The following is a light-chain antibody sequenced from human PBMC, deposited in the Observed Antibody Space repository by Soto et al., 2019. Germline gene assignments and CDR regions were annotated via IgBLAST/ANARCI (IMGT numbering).Light chain of an antibody. V-gene: IGKV3-11*01. CDR2: ATS. Sequence: EVVLKQSPATLSLSPGEGATLSFRASQRSGNYLAWYQQKPGQAPRLLSYATSNRATGIPARFSGSGSGTDFTLTISSLEPAAVAVYYCPPRSSWPFTFGRGTKVDIK. CDR1: QRSGNY. CDR3: PPRSSWPFT. J-gene: IGKJ3*01.